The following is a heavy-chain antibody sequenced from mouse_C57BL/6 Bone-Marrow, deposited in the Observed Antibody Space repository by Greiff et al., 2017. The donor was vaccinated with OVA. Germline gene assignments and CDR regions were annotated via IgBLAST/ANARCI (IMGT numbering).Heavy chain of an antibody. V-gene: IGHV1-76*01. CDR2: IYPGSGNT. Sequence: VQLQQSGAELVRPGASVKLSCKASGYTFTDYYINWVKQRPGQGLEWIARIYPGSGNTYYNEKFKGKATLTAEKSSSTAYMQLSSLTSEDSAVYFCARGAYYGPQDYAMDYWGQGTSVTVSS. J-gene: IGHJ4*01. D-gene: IGHD1-1*02. CDR3: ARGAYYGPQDYAMDY. CDR1: GYTFTDYY.